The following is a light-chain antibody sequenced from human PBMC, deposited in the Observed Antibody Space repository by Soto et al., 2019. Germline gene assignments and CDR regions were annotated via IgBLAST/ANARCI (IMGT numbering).Light chain of an antibody. CDR1: QSVLYSSNNKNY. CDR3: QQYYSTPRT. Sequence: DIVMTQSPDSLAVSLGERATINCKSSQSVLYSSNNKNYLAWYQQKPGEPPKLLIYWASTRKSGVPDRFSGSGSGTYFTLTISSLQAEDVAVYYCQQYYSTPRTFGQGTKLEIK. V-gene: IGKV4-1*01. CDR2: WAS. J-gene: IGKJ2*01.